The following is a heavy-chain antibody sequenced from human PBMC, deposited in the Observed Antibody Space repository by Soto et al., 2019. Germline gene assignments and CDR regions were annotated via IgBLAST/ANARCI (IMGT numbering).Heavy chain of an antibody. V-gene: IGHV4-59*01. CDR1: GGSISNYH. D-gene: IGHD3-3*01. CDR3: ARVAADAYWSGYDDY. CDR2: ISYTGST. Sequence: QEQLQESGPILVKPSETLSLTCSVSGGSISNYHWSWIRQPPGKGLEWIGYISYTGSTNYSPSLKSRVTMLLATSKKQFSLTLSSVTAADTAVYYCARVAADAYWSGYDDYWGQGTRVTVSS. J-gene: IGHJ4*02.